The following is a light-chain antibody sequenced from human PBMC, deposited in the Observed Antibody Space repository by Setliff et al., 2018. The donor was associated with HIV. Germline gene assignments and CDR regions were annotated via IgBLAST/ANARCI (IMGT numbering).Light chain of an antibody. V-gene: IGLV1-44*01. J-gene: IGLJ1*01. CDR3: CSYAGRYIYV. CDR2: SNI. Sequence: QSALTQPPSASGTPGQRVTISCSGSRSNIGRNSVTWYQQFPGAAPKLLIYSNIQQPSGVPDRFSGSKSGSSASLTISGLQAEDEADYYCCSYAGRYIYVFGTGTKVTVL. CDR1: RSNIGRNS.